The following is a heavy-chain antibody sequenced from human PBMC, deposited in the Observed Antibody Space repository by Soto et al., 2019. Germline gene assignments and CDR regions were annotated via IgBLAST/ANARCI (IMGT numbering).Heavy chain of an antibody. CDR2: SNPVNGNT. CDR3: ARDIVSVGPRANEAFDV. J-gene: IGHJ3*01. V-gene: IGHV1-3*01. CDR1: GFTFIDTL. Sequence: QVQLVQSGAELKKPGASENISCQASGFTFIDTLINWVRQGPGQRVEWRGWSNPVNGNTNYSESFQGRVTISSLSAASTAYVALSDLTSEDTAVYYCARDIVSVGPRANEAFDVWGQGTMITVSS. D-gene: IGHD1-26*01.